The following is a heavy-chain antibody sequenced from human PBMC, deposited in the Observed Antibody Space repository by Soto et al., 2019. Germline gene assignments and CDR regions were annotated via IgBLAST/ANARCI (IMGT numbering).Heavy chain of an antibody. CDR2: INSLSTSK. CDR3: ARVLSGYARTSQRGSDV. J-gene: IGHJ6*02. V-gene: IGHV3-21*01. CDR1: GFFFSSYT. Sequence: PGGSLRLSCAASGFFFSSYTMNWVRQAPGKGLEWISSINSLSTSKYYADSLKGRCTISRDNAKNSLFLQIDSLRAEDTAIYYCARVLSGYARTSQRGSDVWGQGTTVTVPS. D-gene: IGHD3-22*01.